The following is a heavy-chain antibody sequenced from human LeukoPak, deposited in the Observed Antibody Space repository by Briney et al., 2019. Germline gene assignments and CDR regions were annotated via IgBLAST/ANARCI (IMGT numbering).Heavy chain of an antibody. CDR3: AREFRMGALKGEGGDY. CDR2: INPNSGGT. CDR1: GYTFTGYY. J-gene: IGHJ4*02. V-gene: IGHV1-2*06. D-gene: IGHD1-26*01. Sequence: ASVKVSCKASGYTFTGYYMHWVRQAPGQGLEWMGRINPNSGGTNYAQKFQGRVTMTRDTSISTAYMELSRLRSDDTAVYYCAREFRMGALKGEGGDYWGQGTLVTVSS.